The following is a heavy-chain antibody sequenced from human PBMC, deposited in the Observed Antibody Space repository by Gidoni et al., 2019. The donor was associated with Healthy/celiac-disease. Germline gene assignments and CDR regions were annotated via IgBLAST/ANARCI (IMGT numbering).Heavy chain of an antibody. Sequence: QVQLVESGGGVVQPGRSLRLSCAASGFTFSSYGTHWVRQAPGKGLEWVAVIWYDGSNKYYADSVKGRFTISRDNSKNTLYLQMNSLRAEDTAVYYCARDMGAVAFDYWGQGTLVTVSS. D-gene: IGHD2-15*01. CDR2: IWYDGSNK. V-gene: IGHV3-33*01. CDR1: GFTFSSYG. CDR3: ARDMGAVAFDY. J-gene: IGHJ4*02.